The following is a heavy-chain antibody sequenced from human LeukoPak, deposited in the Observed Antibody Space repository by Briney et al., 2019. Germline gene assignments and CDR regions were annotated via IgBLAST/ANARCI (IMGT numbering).Heavy chain of an antibody. Sequence: PSETLSLTCAVYGASFSGYSWSWIRQPPGKGLEWIGEINDSGSSNSRPSLKSRVTISIDPSKNQSSLKLTSMTAADTAVYYCAREVPEPRGGWTVFWGQGTLVTVSS. CDR2: INDSGSS. V-gene: IGHV4-34*01. CDR1: GASFSGYS. CDR3: AREVPEPRGGWTVF. J-gene: IGHJ4*02. D-gene: IGHD3/OR15-3a*01.